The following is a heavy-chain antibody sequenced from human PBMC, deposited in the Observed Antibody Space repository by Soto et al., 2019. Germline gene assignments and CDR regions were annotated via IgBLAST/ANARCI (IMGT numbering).Heavy chain of an antibody. CDR2: IIPILGIA. CDR3: ARDCSDCDNWFDP. D-gene: IGHD2-21*02. J-gene: IGHJ5*02. Sequence: SVKVSCKASGGTFSSYTISWVRQAPGQGLEWMGRIIPILGIANYAQKFQGRVTITADKSTSTAYMELSSLRSEDTAVYYCARDCSDCDNWFDPWGQGTLVTVSS. CDR1: GGTFSSYT. V-gene: IGHV1-69*04.